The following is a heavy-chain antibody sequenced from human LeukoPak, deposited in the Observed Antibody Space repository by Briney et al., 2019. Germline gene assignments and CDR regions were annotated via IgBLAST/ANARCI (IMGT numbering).Heavy chain of an antibody. Sequence: GGSLRLSWAAYGFTFSSYGMGWVRQAAGKGREWVSGISASDGSTSYADCVKGRFTVSREKSKNTLYLQMNSLRADDTAVYYCAKTRHDTSRLPFDPWGQGTLVTVSS. V-gene: IGHV3-23*01. CDR3: AKTRHDTSRLPFDP. J-gene: IGHJ5*02. CDR1: GFTFSSYG. CDR2: ISASDGST. D-gene: IGHD3-22*01.